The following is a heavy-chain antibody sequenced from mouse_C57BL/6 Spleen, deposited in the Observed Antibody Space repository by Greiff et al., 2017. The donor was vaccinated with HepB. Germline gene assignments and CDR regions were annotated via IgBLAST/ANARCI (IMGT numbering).Heavy chain of an antibody. D-gene: IGHD1-1*01. CDR2: IDPENGDT. CDR1: GFNITDDY. CDR3: TTGYYGSSPYFDY. J-gene: IGHJ2*01. V-gene: IGHV14-4*01. Sequence: EVKLQESGAELVRPGASVKLSCTASGFNITDDYMHWVKQRPEQGLEWIGWIDPENGDTEYASKFQGKATITADTSSNTAYLQLSSLTSEDTAVYYCTTGYYGSSPYFDYWGQGTTLTVSS.